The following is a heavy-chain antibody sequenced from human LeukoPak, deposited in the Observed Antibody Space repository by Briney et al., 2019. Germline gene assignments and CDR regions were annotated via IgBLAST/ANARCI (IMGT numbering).Heavy chain of an antibody. J-gene: IGHJ3*02. CDR1: GFTFSSYE. CDR2: ISSGRTI. D-gene: IGHD6-6*01. Sequence: PGGSLRLSCAASGFTFSSYEMNWVRQAPGKGLEGVSYISSGRTIYYADCVKGRCTISRDNAKNSLYLQMTSLSAEDPAVYYCARLYSSSSGKAFDIWGQGTMVTVSS. CDR3: ARLYSSSSGKAFDI. V-gene: IGHV3-48*03.